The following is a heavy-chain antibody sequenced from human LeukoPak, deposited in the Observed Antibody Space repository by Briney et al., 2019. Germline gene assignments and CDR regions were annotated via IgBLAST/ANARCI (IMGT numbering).Heavy chain of an antibody. CDR2: IIPIFGTA. CDR3: ARENYSSSSSGFGGHFDY. D-gene: IGHD6-6*01. V-gene: IGHV1-69*05. J-gene: IGHJ4*02. CDR1: GGTFSSYA. Sequence: ASVKVSCKASGGTFSSYAISWVRQAPGQGLEWMGGIIPIFGTANYAQKFQGRVTITTDESTSTAYMELSSLRSEDTAVYYCARENYSSSSSGFGGHFDYWGQGTLVTVSS.